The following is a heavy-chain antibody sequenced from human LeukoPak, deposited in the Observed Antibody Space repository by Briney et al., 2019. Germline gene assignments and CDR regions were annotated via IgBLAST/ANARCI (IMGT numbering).Heavy chain of an antibody. J-gene: IGHJ4*02. V-gene: IGHV3-30*04. CDR1: GFTFSSYA. CDR3: AKRGGSGSPKTLTDY. D-gene: IGHD3-10*01. CDR2: ISYDGSNK. Sequence: GGTLRLSCAASGFTFSSYAMHWVRQAPGKGLEWVAVISYDGSNKYYADSVKGRFTISRDNSKNTLYLQMNSLRAEDTAVYYCAKRGGSGSPKTLTDYWGQGTLVTVSS.